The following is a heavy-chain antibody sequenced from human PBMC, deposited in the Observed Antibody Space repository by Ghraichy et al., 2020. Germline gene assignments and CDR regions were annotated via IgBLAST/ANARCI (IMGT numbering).Heavy chain of an antibody. V-gene: IGHV3-74*01. J-gene: IGHJ4*02. CDR2: INSDGIST. Sequence: GGSLRLSCAASGFTFSSYWMYWVRQAPGKGLVWVSRINSDGISTNYADSVKGRFTISRDNAKSTLYLQMNSLSAEDTAVYYCVRVKRWANENDYWGQGALVTVPS. CDR3: VRVKRWANENDY. D-gene: IGHD5-24*01. CDR1: GFTFSSYW.